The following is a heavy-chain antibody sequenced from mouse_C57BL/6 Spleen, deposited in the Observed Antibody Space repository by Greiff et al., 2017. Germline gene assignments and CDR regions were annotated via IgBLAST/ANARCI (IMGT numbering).Heavy chain of an antibody. V-gene: IGHV1-50*01. J-gene: IGHJ3*01. CDR3: ARASSGPAWFAY. CDR2: IDPSDSYT. Sequence: VKLKQPGAELVKPGASVKLSCKASGYTFTSYWMQWVKQRPGQGLEWIGEIDPSDSYTNYNQKFKGKATLTVDTSSSTAYMQLSSLTSEDSAVYYCARASSGPAWFAYWGQGTLVTVSA. CDR1: GYTFTSYW. D-gene: IGHD3-2*02.